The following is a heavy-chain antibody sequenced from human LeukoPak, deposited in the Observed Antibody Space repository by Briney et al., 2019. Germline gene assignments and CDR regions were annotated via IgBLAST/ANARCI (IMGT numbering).Heavy chain of an antibody. J-gene: IGHJ3*02. CDR2: INHSGST. CDR1: GGSFSGYY. D-gene: IGHD3-3*01. CDR3: ARGQYYDFWSAQRNAFDI. V-gene: IGHV4-34*01. Sequence: SETLSLTCTVYGGSFSGYYWSWIRQPPGQGLEWVGEINHSGSTNYNPSLKSRVTMSVDTSKNQFSLKLSSVTAADTAVYYCARGQYYDFWSAQRNAFDIWGQGTMVTVSS.